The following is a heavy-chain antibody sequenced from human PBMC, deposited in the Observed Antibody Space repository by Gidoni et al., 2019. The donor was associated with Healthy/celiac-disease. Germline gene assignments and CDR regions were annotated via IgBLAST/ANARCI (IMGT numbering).Heavy chain of an antibody. D-gene: IGHD1-26*01. CDR2: ISGSGGST. J-gene: IGHJ4*02. V-gene: IGHV3-23*04. CDR1: GFPFSSYA. CDR3: AKDRHSGSYYYFDY. Sequence: EVQLVESGGGLVQPWGSLILSCAASGFPFSSYAMSWVRQAPGKGLEWVSAISGSGGSTYYADSVKGRFTISRDNSKNTLYLQMKSLRAEDTAVYYCAKDRHSGSYYYFDYWGQGTLVTVSS.